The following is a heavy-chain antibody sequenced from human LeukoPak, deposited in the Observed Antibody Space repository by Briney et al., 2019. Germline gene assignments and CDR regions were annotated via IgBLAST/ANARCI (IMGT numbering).Heavy chain of an antibody. Sequence: SETLSLTCTVSGGSISSYYWSWIRQPPGKGLEWIGYIYYSGSTNYNPSLKSRVTISVDTSKNQFSLKLSSVTAADTAVYYCASGGSGSYYTAWYCGMDVWGQGTTVTVSS. D-gene: IGHD3-10*01. CDR3: ASGGSGSYYTAWYCGMDV. CDR1: GGSISSYY. J-gene: IGHJ6*02. CDR2: IYYSGST. V-gene: IGHV4-59*08.